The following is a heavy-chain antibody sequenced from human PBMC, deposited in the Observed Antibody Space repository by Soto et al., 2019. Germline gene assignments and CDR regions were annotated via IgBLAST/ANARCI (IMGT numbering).Heavy chain of an antibody. D-gene: IGHD2-15*01. V-gene: IGHV5-51*01. CDR1: GYSFTSYW. CDR3: ARSERLGYCSGGSCWDAFDMDV. Sequence: PGESLKISCKGSGYSFTSYWIGWVRQMPGKGLEWMGIIYPGDSDTRYSPSFQGQVTISADKSISTAYLQWSSLKASDTAMYYCARSERLGYCSGGSCWDAFDMDVWGQGTTVTVSS. CDR2: IYPGDSDT. J-gene: IGHJ6*02.